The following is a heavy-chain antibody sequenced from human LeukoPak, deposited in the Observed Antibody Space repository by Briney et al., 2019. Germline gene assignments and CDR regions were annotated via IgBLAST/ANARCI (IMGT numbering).Heavy chain of an antibody. CDR3: ARVTHTELSTWFDP. Sequence: SVKVSCKASGYTFTNYDINWVRQATGQGLEWMGGIIPIFGSSNYAQKFQGRVTITADESTTTAYMELSSLRSEDTAVYYCARVTHTELSTWFDPWGQGTLVTVSS. CDR2: IIPIFGSS. D-gene: IGHD5-18*01. J-gene: IGHJ5*02. CDR1: GYTFTNYD. V-gene: IGHV1-69*13.